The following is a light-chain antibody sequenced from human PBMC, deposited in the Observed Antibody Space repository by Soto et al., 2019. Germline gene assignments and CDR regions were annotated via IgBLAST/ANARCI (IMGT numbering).Light chain of an antibody. Sequence: IVMTQSPGTLSLSPGERATLSCRASQSVAANYLAWYQQKRGQAPRLLICGASSRATGIPDRFSGSGSGTDFTLTISRLEPEDFSVYYCHQYGTAPLTFGPGTKVDIK. V-gene: IGKV3-20*01. CDR1: QSVAANY. CDR3: HQYGTAPLT. CDR2: GAS. J-gene: IGKJ3*01.